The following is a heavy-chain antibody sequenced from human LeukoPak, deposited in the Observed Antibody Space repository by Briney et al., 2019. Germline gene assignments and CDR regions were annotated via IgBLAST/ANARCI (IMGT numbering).Heavy chain of an antibody. V-gene: IGHV3-23*01. CDR1: GFTFSSNA. Sequence: GGSLRLSCAASGFTFSSNAMSWVRQAPGEGLEWVSTISNSGSNTYYADSVKGRFTISRDNSKNTLYLQMNSLRAEDTAVYYCAKMLIIAYYFDYWGQGTLVTVSS. D-gene: IGHD3-16*01. CDR3: AKMLIIAYYFDY. J-gene: IGHJ4*02. CDR2: ISNSGSNT.